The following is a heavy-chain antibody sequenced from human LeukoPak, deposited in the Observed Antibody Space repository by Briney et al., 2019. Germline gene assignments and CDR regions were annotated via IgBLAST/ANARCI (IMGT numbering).Heavy chain of an antibody. Sequence: SETLSLTCAVSGGSISSSNWWSWVRQPPGKGLEWIGEIYHSGSTNYNPSLKSRVTISVDKSKNQFSLKLSSVTAADTAVYYCARDAEYYDSILGYWGQGTLVTVSS. D-gene: IGHD3-22*01. CDR3: ARDAEYYDSILGY. CDR1: GGSISSSNW. J-gene: IGHJ4*02. CDR2: IYHSGST. V-gene: IGHV4-4*02.